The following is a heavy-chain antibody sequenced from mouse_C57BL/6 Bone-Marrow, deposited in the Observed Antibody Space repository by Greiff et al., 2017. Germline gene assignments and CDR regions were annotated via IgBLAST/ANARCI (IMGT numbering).Heavy chain of an antibody. Sequence: EVKVVESGAGLVKPGGSLKLSCAASGFTFSSYAMSWVRQTPEKRLEWVAYISSGGDYIYYADTVKGRFTISRDNARNTLYLQRSSLKSEDTAMYYCTRGHYGSSFDYWGQGTTLTVSS. V-gene: IGHV5-9-1*02. CDR3: TRGHYGSSFDY. CDR2: ISSGGDYI. CDR1: GFTFSSYA. D-gene: IGHD1-1*01. J-gene: IGHJ2*01.